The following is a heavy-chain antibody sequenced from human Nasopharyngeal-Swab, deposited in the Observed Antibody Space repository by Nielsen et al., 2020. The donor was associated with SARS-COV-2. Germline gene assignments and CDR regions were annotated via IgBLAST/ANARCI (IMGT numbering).Heavy chain of an antibody. CDR2: IGTAGDT. V-gene: IGHV3-13*01. J-gene: IGHJ6*03. CDR3: TRTLSASYMDV. CDR1: GFTFSRFD. Sequence: GESLKISCAASGFTFSRFDMHWVRQVMGKGLEWVSAIGTAGDTCYPRSMKGRFTISRGDAENILYLQMNSLRAEDTAVYYCTRTLSASYMDVWGKGTTVTVSS.